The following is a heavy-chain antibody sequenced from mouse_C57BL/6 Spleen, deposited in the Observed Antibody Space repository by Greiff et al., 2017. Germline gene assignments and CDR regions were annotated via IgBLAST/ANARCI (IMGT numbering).Heavy chain of an antibody. J-gene: IGHJ3*01. V-gene: IGHV14-1*01. Sequence: EVQRVESGAELVRPGASVKLSCTASGFNIKDSYMPWVKPRPAPGLEWIGRIAPEDGDTESAPKFQGKATMTADTSSNTAYLQLSSLTSEDTAVYYCTTPDYYGSSYPFAYWGQGTLGTVAA. CDR3: TTPDYYGSSYPFAY. CDR1: GFNIKDSY. CDR2: IAPEDGDT. D-gene: IGHD1-1*01.